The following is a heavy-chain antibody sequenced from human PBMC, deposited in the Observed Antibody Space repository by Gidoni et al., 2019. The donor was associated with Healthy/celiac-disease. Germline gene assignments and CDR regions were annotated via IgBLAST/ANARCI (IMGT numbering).Heavy chain of an antibody. D-gene: IGHD6-19*01. CDR1: GGSISSRSYY. V-gene: IGHV4-39*01. CDR2: IYYSGST. J-gene: IGHJ4*02. CDR3: ARHAAVAGHFDY. Sequence: QLQLQESGPGLVKPSETLSLTCTVSGGSISSRSYYWGWIRQPPGKGLEWIGSIYYSGSTYYNPSLKSRVTISVDTSKNQFSLKLSSVTAADTAVYYCARHAAVAGHFDYWGQGTLVTVSS.